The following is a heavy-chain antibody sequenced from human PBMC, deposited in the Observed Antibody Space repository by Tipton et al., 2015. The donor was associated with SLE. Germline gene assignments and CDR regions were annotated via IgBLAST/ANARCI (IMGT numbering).Heavy chain of an antibody. J-gene: IGHJ3*02. CDR3: ARVVIVATWDI. Sequence: SLRLSCAASGFTFNDYAISWVRQAPGKGLEWVANIKQDGSEKYYVDSVKGRFTISRDNAKNSLYLQMNSLRAEDTAVYYCARVVIVATWDIWGQGTMVTVSS. D-gene: IGHD5-12*01. V-gene: IGHV3-7*01. CDR1: GFTFNDYA. CDR2: IKQDGSEK.